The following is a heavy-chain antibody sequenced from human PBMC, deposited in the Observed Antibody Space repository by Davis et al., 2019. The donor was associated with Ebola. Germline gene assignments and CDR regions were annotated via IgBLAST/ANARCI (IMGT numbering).Heavy chain of an antibody. CDR3: ARAGLGCSSPSCYNFYYYMDV. V-gene: IGHV4-61*09. J-gene: IGHJ6*03. CDR2: MYTGGTA. D-gene: IGHD2-2*02. Sequence: SETLSLTCTVSGDSISSGSYYWTWIRQPAGKGLEWIGHMYTGGTANYNPSLKSRVTISVDTSKNQFSLSLKLNSATAADTAVYYCARAGLGCSSPSCYNFYYYMDVWGKGTTVTVSS. CDR1: GDSISSGSYY.